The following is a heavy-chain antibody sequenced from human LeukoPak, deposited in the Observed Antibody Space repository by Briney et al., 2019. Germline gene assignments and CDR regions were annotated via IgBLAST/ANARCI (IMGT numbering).Heavy chain of an antibody. V-gene: IGHV3-48*03. CDR2: ISSSGSTI. D-gene: IGHD6-13*01. CDR3: ARDATTEPGTVYMDV. CDR1: GFTFSSYE. J-gene: IGHJ6*03. Sequence: GGSLRLSCAASGFTFSSYEMNWVRQAPGKGLEWVSYISSSGSTIYYADSLKGRFTISRDNAKNSLYLQMNSLRAEDTALYFCARDATTEPGTVYMDVWGKGTTVTISS.